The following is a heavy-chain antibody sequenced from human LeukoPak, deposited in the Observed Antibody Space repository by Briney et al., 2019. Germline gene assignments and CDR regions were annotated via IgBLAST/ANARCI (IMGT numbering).Heavy chain of an antibody. J-gene: IGHJ6*02. D-gene: IGHD3-3*01. CDR2: IIPIFGTA. Sequence: SVKVSCKASGGTFSSYAISWVRQAPGQGLEWMGGIIPIFGTANYAQKFQGRVTITADESTSTAYMELSSLRSEDTAVYYCARGPVDYDFWSGPAYGMDVWGQGTTVTVSS. CDR1: GGTFSSYA. CDR3: ARGPVDYDFWSGPAYGMDV. V-gene: IGHV1-69*13.